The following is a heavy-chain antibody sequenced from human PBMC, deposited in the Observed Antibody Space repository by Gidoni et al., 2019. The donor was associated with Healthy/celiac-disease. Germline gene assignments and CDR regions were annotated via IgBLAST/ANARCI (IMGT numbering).Heavy chain of an antibody. Sequence: EVQLVESGGGLVQPGGSLRLSCAASGFTFSSYWMSWVRQAPGKGLEWGANIKQDGSEKYYVDSVKGRFTISRDNAKNSLYLQMNSLRAEDTAVYYCARESIRRIAVAEDAFDIWGQGTMVTVSS. D-gene: IGHD6-19*01. CDR2: IKQDGSEK. CDR1: GFTFSSYW. J-gene: IGHJ3*02. CDR3: ARESIRRIAVAEDAFDI. V-gene: IGHV3-7*01.